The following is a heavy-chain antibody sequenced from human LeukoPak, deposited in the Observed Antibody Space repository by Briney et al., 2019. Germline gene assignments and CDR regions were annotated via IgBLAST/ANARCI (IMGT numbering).Heavy chain of an antibody. CDR1: GDSVLNNGAA. V-gene: IGHV6-1*01. CDR2: TYYRSKWYN. J-gene: IGHJ3*02. D-gene: IGHD2-15*01. CDR3: ASSQDSSLGDDAFDI. Sequence: SQTLSLTCAISGDSVLNNGAAWNWIRQSPSRGLEWLGRTYYRSKWYNDYAASVKSRIIINPDTSKNQFSLQLDSVTPEDTAVYYCASSQDSSLGDDAFDIWGQGTMVTVSS.